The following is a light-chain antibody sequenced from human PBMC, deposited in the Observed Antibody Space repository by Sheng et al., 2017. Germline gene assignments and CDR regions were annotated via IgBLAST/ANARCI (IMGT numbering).Light chain of an antibody. V-gene: IGLV1-40*01. CDR3: QSYDKGLTGSMV. CDR2: GNT. Sequence: QSVLTQPPSVSGAPGQRVTISCTGSSSNIGSSYDVHWYQQLPGTFPKLLIYGNTNRPSGVPDRFSGSKSGTSASLVITGLQAEDEADYYCQSYDKGLTGSMVFGGGTKLTVL. CDR1: SSNIGSSYD. J-gene: IGLJ3*02.